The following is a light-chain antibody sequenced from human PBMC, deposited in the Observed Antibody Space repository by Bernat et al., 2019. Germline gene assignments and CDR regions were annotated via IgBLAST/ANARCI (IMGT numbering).Light chain of an antibody. V-gene: IGLV2-11*01. J-gene: IGLJ1*01. CDR2: GVS. CDR3: CSYAGSYTYV. CDR1: SSDVGGYNY. Sequence: QSALTQPRSVSGSPGQSVTISCTGTSSDVGGYNYVSWYQHHPGKAPRLRISGVSTRPSGVPDRFSGSKSGNTASLTISGLQAEDEADYYCCSYAGSYTYVFGPGTKVTVL.